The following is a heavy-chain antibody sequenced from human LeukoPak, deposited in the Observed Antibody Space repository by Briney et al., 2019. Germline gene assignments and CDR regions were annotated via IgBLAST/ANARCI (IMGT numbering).Heavy chain of an antibody. CDR3: ARGRLWDAFDL. CDR1: GGSISNYY. D-gene: IGHD2/OR15-2a*01. CDR2: IYNSGST. V-gene: IGHV4-59*01. J-gene: IGHJ3*01. Sequence: SETLSLTCTVSGGSISNYYWSWIRQPPGKGLEWIGYIYNSGSTNYNPSLESRVTISIDTSKNQFSLKLSSVTDADTVVYHCARGRLWDAFDLWGQGTMVTVSS.